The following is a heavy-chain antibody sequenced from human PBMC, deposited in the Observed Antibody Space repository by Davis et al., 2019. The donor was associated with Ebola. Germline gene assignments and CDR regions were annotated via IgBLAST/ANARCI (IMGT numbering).Heavy chain of an antibody. V-gene: IGHV3-69-1*01. CDR2: ISSSSTI. J-gene: IGHJ4*02. Sequence: GESLKISCAASGFTFSDYYMNWVRQAPGKGLEWVSSISSSSTIYYADSVKGRFTISRDNSKNTLYLQMNSLRAEDTAVYYCAKSRRGSSWYRFDYWGQGTLVTVSS. CDR3: AKSRRGSSWYRFDY. CDR1: GFTFSDYY. D-gene: IGHD6-13*01.